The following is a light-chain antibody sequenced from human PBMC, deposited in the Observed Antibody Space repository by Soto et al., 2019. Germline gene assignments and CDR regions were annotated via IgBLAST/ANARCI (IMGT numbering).Light chain of an antibody. J-gene: IGLJ1*01. CDR2: EVV. Sequence: QSVLTQPPSASGSPGQSVTISCTGTKSDIGVYDFVSWYQHHPGKAPRLIIYEVVQRPSGVPDRFSGSKSGNKASLTVSGLQAADEADYFCKSYAGSKTYVFGSGIKVTVL. CDR3: KSYAGSKTYV. V-gene: IGLV2-8*01. CDR1: KSDIGVYDF.